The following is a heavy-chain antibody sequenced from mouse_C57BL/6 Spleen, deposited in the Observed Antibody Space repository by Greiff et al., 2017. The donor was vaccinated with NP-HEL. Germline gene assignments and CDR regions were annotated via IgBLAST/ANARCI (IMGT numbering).Heavy chain of an antibody. J-gene: IGHJ2*01. Sequence: QVQLQQSGAELARPGASVKMSCKASGYTFTSYTMHWVKQRPGPGLEWIGYINPSSGYTKYNQKFKDKATLTADKSSSTAYMQLSSLTSEDSAVYYCARRDYGSSYGYFDYWGQGTTLTVSS. V-gene: IGHV1-4*01. CDR2: INPSSGYT. D-gene: IGHD1-1*01. CDR1: GYTFTSYT. CDR3: ARRDYGSSYGYFDY.